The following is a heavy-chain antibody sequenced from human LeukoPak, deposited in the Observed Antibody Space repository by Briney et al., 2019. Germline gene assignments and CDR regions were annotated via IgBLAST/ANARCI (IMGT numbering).Heavy chain of an antibody. J-gene: IGHJ4*02. Sequence: SETLSLTCTVSGGSISSYYWSWIRQPPGKGLEWIGYIYYSGSTNYNPSLKSRVTISVDTSKNQFSLKLSSVTAADTAVYYCARGAGKVDFGYFDYWGQGTLVTVSS. CDR3: ARGAGKVDFGYFDY. CDR1: GGSISSYY. CDR2: IYYSGST. D-gene: IGHD6-19*01. V-gene: IGHV4-59*01.